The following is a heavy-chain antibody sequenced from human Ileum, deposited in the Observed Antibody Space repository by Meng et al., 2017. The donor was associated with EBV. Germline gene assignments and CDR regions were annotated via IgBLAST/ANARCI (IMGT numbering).Heavy chain of an antibody. V-gene: IGHV4-61*01. CDR3: ARDLRVGGAFDY. D-gene: IGHD1-26*01. Sequence: VQLPQSDPGLVRPSGHLSLTCTVSGASVASSCYYWSWLRQSPGKGLEWLGYVNYNGDSNYNPSLKSRVTIFIDTSKKQFYLNLTSATAADTAIYYCARDLRVGGAFDYWGQGTLVTVSS. CDR2: VNYNGDS. J-gene: IGHJ4*02. CDR1: GASVASSCYY.